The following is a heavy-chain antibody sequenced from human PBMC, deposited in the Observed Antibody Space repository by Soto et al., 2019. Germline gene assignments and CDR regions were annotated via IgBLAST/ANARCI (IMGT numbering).Heavy chain of an antibody. V-gene: IGHV1-8*01. CDR2: MNPNSGNT. Sequence: GGSVKVSCKASGYTFTSYDINWVRQATGQGLEWMGWMNPNSGNTGYAQKFQGRVTMTRNTSISTAYMELSSLRSEDTAVYYCARLYYDFWSGYSSIGLMDVWGQGTTVTVSS. CDR1: GYTFTSYD. CDR3: ARLYYDFWSGYSSIGLMDV. D-gene: IGHD3-3*01. J-gene: IGHJ6*02.